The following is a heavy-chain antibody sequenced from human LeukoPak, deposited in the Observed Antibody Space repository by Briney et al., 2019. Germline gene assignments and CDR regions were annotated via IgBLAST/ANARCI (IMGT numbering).Heavy chain of an antibody. CDR1: GFTVSSNY. CDR3: ARDHVTMVRGAMYYFDY. CDR2: IYSGGST. D-gene: IGHD3-10*01. Sequence: GGSLRLSCAASGFTVSSNYMSWVRQAPGKGLEWVSDIYSGGSTYYADSVKGRFTISRDNSKNTLYLQMNSLRAEDTAVYYCARDHVTMVRGAMYYFDYWGQGTLVTVSS. J-gene: IGHJ4*02. V-gene: IGHV3-53*01.